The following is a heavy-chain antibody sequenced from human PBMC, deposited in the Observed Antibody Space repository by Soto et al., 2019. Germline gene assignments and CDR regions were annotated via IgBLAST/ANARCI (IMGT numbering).Heavy chain of an antibody. V-gene: IGHV3-48*02. D-gene: IGHD3-16*02. CDR3: ARDRGEITFGGVIAEGGFDY. CDR1: GFTFSSYS. J-gene: IGHJ4*02. Sequence: EVQLVESGGGLVQPGGSLRLSCAASGFTFSSYSMNWVRQAPGKGLEWVSYISSSSSTIYYADSVKGRFTISRDNAKNSLYLQMNSLRDEDTAVYYCARDRGEITFGGVIAEGGFDYWGQGTLVTVSS. CDR2: ISSSSSTI.